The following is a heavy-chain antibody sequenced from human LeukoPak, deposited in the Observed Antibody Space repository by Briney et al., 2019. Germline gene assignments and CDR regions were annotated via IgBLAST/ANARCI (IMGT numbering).Heavy chain of an antibody. V-gene: IGHV1-69*01. CDR2: IIPIFGTA. CDR1: GGTFSSYA. D-gene: IGHD3-3*01. Sequence: GASVKVSCKASGGTFSSYAISWVRQAPGQGLEWMGGIIPIFGTANYAQKFQGRVTITADESTSTAYMELSSLRSEDTAVYYCAITIFGVVIITIDAFDIWGQETMVTVSS. J-gene: IGHJ3*02. CDR3: AITIFGVVIITIDAFDI.